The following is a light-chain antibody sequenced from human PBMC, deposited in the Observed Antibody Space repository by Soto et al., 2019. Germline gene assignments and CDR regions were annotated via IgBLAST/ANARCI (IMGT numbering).Light chain of an antibody. V-gene: IGKV3-11*01. J-gene: IGKJ5*01. Sequence: EVVLAQSPVTLSLSPGERATRSVGASQSFRCLLAWYQQKPGQAPRLLIYDAYNRATGIPPRFSGSGSGTDFTLTISSLEPEDSAVYYCQQRHMWPITFGQGTRLEIK. CDR3: QQRHMWPIT. CDR1: QSFRCL. CDR2: DAY.